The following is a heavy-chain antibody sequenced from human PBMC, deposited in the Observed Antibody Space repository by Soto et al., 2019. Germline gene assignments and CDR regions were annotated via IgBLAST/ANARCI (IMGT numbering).Heavy chain of an antibody. Sequence: QVQLQESGPGLVKPSETLSLTCTVSGGSVSSNNYYWSWSRQPPGKGLEWIGYIHYSGTTNYNPSLKSRVTISVDTSKIQFSLRLSSVTAADTAVYYCARDRSEYSGNDPPPSYYSYGMDVWGHGTTVTVSS. V-gene: IGHV4-61*01. CDR1: GGSVSSNNYY. D-gene: IGHD5-12*01. CDR3: ARDRSEYSGNDPPPSYYSYGMDV. J-gene: IGHJ6*02. CDR2: IHYSGTT.